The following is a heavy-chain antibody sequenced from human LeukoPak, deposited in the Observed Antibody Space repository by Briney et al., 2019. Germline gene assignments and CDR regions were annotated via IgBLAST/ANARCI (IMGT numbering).Heavy chain of an antibody. CDR1: GFTFSSYS. D-gene: IGHD3-10*01. J-gene: IGHJ2*01. V-gene: IGHV3-48*02. CDR2: ISSSSSTK. CDR3: ASGYFGELLTGRAGWYFDL. Sequence: PGGSLRLSCAASGFTFSSYSMNWVRQPPGKGLEWVSYISSSSSTKYYADPVKGRFTSSRDNAKNSLYLQMNSLRDEDTAVYYWASGYFGELLTGRAGWYFDLWGRGTLVTVSS.